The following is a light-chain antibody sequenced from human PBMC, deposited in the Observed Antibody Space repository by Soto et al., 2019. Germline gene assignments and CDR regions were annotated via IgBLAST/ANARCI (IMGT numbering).Light chain of an antibody. CDR2: AAS. CDR1: ENIRSY. J-gene: IGKJ1*01. Sequence: IAMTQSPSSLSASVGDRVTMTFRSSENIRSYLNWYQQKPGKGPKLLIYAASTLQSGIPSRFSGSGSGTDFSFTISGLQHEDIATYYCQQSYNSPPTFGLGTKVDIK. CDR3: QQSYNSPPT. V-gene: IGKV1-39*01.